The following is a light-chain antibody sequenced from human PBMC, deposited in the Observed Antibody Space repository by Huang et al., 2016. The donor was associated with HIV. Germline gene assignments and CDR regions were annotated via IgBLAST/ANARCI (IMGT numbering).Light chain of an antibody. Sequence: EIVLTQSPGTLSLSPGERATLSCRASQSVSSSYLAWYQQKPGQAPRLLIYGASSRATGIPDSFSGSESGTDFTLTISRLEPEDFAVYYCQQYGSSPLTFGGGTKVEIK. CDR2: GAS. CDR3: QQYGSSPLT. J-gene: IGKJ4*01. V-gene: IGKV3-20*01. CDR1: QSVSSSY.